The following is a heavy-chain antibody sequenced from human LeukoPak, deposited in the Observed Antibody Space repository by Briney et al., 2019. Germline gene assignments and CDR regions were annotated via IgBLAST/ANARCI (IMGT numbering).Heavy chain of an antibody. CDR3: AKVFHGGISIFGVVTYDAFDI. CDR1: GFTFSSYA. CDR2: ISSNGGST. Sequence: GGSLRLSCAASGFTFSSYAMHWVRQAPGKGLEYVSAISSNGGSTYYANSVKGRFTISRDNYKNTLYLQMGSLRAEDMAVYYCAKVFHGGISIFGVVTYDAFDIWGQGTLVTVSS. J-gene: IGHJ3*02. D-gene: IGHD3-3*01. V-gene: IGHV3-64*01.